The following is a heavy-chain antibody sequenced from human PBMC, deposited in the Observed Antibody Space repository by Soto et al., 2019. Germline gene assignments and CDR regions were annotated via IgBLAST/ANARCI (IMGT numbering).Heavy chain of an antibody. Sequence: GGSLRLSCAASGFTFNNYGMHWVGQAPGKGLEWVAVIWNDGNGYYYANSVKGRFTISRDNSKNTLYLQMSSLRAEDTAVYYCARGGPRMDWGPTFRVPRYNWFDPWGQGTLVTVSS. CDR1: GFTFNNYG. D-gene: IGHD3-10*01. CDR3: ARGGPRMDWGPTFRVPRYNWFDP. CDR2: IWNDGNGY. V-gene: IGHV3-33*01. J-gene: IGHJ5*02.